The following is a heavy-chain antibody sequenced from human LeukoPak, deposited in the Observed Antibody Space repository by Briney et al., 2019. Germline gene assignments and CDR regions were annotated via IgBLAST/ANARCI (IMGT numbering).Heavy chain of an antibody. CDR2: ISSSSSTI. CDR1: GFTFSSYG. Sequence: PGGSLRLSCAASGFTFSSYGMTWVRQAPGKGLEWVSYISSSSSTIYYADSVKGRFTISRDNAKNSLYLQLNSLRAEDTAVYYCARDPAGYSSGWYYFDYWGQGTLVTVSS. V-gene: IGHV3-48*01. J-gene: IGHJ4*02. D-gene: IGHD6-19*01. CDR3: ARDPAGYSSGWYYFDY.